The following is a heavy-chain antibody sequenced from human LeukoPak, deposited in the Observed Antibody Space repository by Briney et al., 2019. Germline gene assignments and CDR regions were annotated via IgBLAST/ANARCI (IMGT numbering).Heavy chain of an antibody. D-gene: IGHD3-3*01. CDR3: ARVGYDFWSSYPQRFDP. CDR1: GYTFTSYG. CDR2: ISAYNGNT. V-gene: IGHV1-18*01. J-gene: IGHJ5*02. Sequence: ASVKVSCKASGYTFTSYGISWVRQAPGQGLEWMGWISAYNGNTNYAHKLQGRVTMTTDTSTSTAYMELKSLRSDDTAVYYCARVGYDFWSSYPQRFDPWGQGTLVTVSS.